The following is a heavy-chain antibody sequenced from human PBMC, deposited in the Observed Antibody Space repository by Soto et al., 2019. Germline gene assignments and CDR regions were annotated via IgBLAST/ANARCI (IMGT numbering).Heavy chain of an antibody. D-gene: IGHD3-9*01. V-gene: IGHV1-18*01. CDR3: TRDAKYYDILTGYFVNDY. CDR1: GYTFSHFG. J-gene: IGHJ4*02. Sequence: QVQLVQSGAEVKKPGASVKVSCKASGYTFSHFGLSWVRQAPGQGLEWLGWISTDNGNTKSAQKFQGRVTLTADTAATTADRELRSLRSDDTAVYFCTRDAKYYDILTGYFVNDYWGQGTLVTVSA. CDR2: ISTDNGNT.